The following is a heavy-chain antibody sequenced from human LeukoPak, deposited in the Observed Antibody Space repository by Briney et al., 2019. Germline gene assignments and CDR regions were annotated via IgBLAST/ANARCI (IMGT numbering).Heavy chain of an antibody. D-gene: IGHD2-2*01. J-gene: IGHJ5*02. V-gene: IGHV1-69*04. CDR3: ARDAYCSSTSCYRPNWFDP. Sequence: AAVTVSCTCSGGGFSSYAISWVRQAPGQGLEWMGRIIPILGIANYAQKFQGRVTITADKSTSTAYMELSSLRSEDTAVYYCARDAYCSSTSCYRPNWFDPWGQGTLVTVSS. CDR2: IIPILGIA. CDR1: GGGFSSYA.